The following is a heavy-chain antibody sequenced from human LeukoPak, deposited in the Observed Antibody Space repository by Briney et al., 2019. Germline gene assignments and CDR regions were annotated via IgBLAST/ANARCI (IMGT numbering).Heavy chain of an antibody. CDR2: ISGSGGST. D-gene: IGHD6-19*01. CDR1: GFTFSSYA. Sequence: GGSLRLSCAASGFTFSSYAMSWVRQAPGKGLEWVSAISGSGGSTYYADSVKGRFTISRDNSKNTLYLQMNSLRAEDTAVYYCAKVSEEGAYSCGWYVEGYYFDYWGQGTLVTVSS. J-gene: IGHJ4*02. CDR3: AKVSEEGAYSCGWYVEGYYFDY. V-gene: IGHV3-23*01.